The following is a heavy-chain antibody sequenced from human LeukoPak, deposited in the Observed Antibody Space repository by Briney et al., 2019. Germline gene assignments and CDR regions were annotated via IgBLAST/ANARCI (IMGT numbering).Heavy chain of an antibody. D-gene: IGHD3-16*01. CDR1: GFAFSSYS. CDR3: ARGGGLDV. CDR2: IGTSSSPK. Sequence: GGSLRLSCAASGFAFSSYSMNWVRQAPGKGLEWVSYIGTSSSPKYYADSVKGRFTISRDNAKNSLYLQMSNLRAEDTAVYFCARGGGLDVWGQGATVTVSS. V-gene: IGHV3-48*04. J-gene: IGHJ6*02.